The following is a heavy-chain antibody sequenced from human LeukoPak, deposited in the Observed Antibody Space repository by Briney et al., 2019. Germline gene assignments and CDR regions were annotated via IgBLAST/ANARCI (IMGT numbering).Heavy chain of an antibody. CDR2: IIPIFGTA. Sequence: SVTVSCKASGGTFSSYAISWVRQAPGQGLEWMGGIIPIFGTANYAQKFQGRVTITADESTSTAYMELSSLRSEDTAVYYCARPVNVEHYGMDVWGQGTTVTVSS. D-gene: IGHD1-26*01. J-gene: IGHJ6*02. V-gene: IGHV1-69*13. CDR3: ARPVNVEHYGMDV. CDR1: GGTFSSYA.